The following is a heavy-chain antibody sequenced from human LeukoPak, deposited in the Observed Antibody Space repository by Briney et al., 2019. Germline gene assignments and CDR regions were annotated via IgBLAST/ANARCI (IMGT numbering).Heavy chain of an antibody. CDR3: ANGGKWDVPPFDY. CDR1: GFTFTSYS. CDR2: ISGGGGST. Sequence: GGSLRLSCAASGFTFTSYSMNWVRQAPGKGLEWVSTISGGGGSTYYADSGKGRFTISRDNSKNTLYLQVNSLRAEDTAVYYRANGGKWDVPPFDYWGQGTLVTVSS. D-gene: IGHD1-26*01. J-gene: IGHJ4*02. V-gene: IGHV3-23*01.